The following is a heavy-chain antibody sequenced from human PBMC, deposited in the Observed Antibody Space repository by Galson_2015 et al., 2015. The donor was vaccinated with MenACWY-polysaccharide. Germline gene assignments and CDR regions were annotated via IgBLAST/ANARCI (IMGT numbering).Heavy chain of an antibody. J-gene: IGHJ3*02. CDR2: ITGGGDST. CDR1: GFAYSAHA. CDR3: AKSSNGDYVRGAFDI. V-gene: IGHV3-23*01. Sequence: SLRLSCAASGFAYSAHAMSWVRQAPGKGLQWVSGITGGGDSTYYADSVKGRLTVSRDNSRNTLFLQMNSLRAEDTAIYYCAKSSNGDYVRGAFDIWGQGTMVTVSS. D-gene: IGHD4-17*01.